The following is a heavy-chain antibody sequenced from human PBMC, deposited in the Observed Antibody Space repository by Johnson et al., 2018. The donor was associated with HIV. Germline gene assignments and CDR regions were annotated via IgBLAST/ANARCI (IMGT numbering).Heavy chain of an antibody. CDR2: INIDGSVT. J-gene: IGHJ3*02. V-gene: IGHV3-74*01. CDR1: GFTFTSYW. D-gene: IGHD3-22*01. CDR3: ARGGYYDSSGLQTPLHAFDI. Sequence: DVQVVESGGGLVQPGGSLRLSCAASGFTFTSYWMHWVRQAPGKGLVWVSRINIDGSVTTYADSVKGRFTISRDNAKNTLYLQMNSLRAEDTAVYYCARGGYYDSSGLQTPLHAFDIWGQGTMVTVSS.